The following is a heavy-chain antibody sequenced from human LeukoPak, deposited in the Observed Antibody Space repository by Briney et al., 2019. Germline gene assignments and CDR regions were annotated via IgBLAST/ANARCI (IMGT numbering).Heavy chain of an antibody. Sequence: GGSLRLSCAASGFTFSDSSMNWVRQAPGKGLEWVANIKQEGSEKFYVDSVKGRFTISRDNAKNSLYLQMNSLRDEDTAVYYCAVLPTSYYYGMDVWGQGTTVTVSS. CDR3: AVLPTSYYYGMDV. CDR1: GFTFSDSS. J-gene: IGHJ6*02. CDR2: IKQEGSEK. V-gene: IGHV3-7*01.